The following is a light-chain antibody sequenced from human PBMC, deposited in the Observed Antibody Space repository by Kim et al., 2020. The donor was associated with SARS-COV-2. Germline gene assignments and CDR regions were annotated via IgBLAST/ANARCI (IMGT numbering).Light chain of an antibody. CDR2: QDN. V-gene: IGLV3-1*01. CDR3: QAWDSNTGV. J-gene: IGLJ2*01. Sequence: SYELTQPPSVSVSPGQTASITCSGDKLGDKYACWYQQKPGQSPVVVIYQDNKRPSGIPERFSGSSSGNTATLTISGTQAMDEADYYCQAWDSNTGVFGGGTQLTVL. CDR1: KLGDKY.